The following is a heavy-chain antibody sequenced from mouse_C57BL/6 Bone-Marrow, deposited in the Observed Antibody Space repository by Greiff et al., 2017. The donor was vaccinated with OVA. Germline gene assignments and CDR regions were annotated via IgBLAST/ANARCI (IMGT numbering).Heavy chain of an antibody. CDR2: IDPSDSET. D-gene: IGHD1-1*01. Sequence: QVQLQQPGAELVGPGSSVKLSCKASGYTFTSYWMHWVKQRPIQGLEWIGNIDPSDSETHYNQKFKDKATLTVDKSSSTAYMQLSSLTSEDSAVYYCARGYYGSSYRAWFAYWGQGTLVTVSA. CDR3: ARGYYGSSYRAWFAY. J-gene: IGHJ3*01. CDR1: GYTFTSYW. V-gene: IGHV1-52*01.